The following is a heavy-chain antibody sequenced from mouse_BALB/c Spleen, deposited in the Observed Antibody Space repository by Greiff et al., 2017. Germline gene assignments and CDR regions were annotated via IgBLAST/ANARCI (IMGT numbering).Heavy chain of an antibody. CDR2: IWAGGST. CDR3: ARAHYYGSSYLLAY. V-gene: IGHV2-9*02. Sequence: VHLVESGPGLVAPSQSLSITCTVSGFSLTSYGVHWVRQPPGKGLEWLGVIWAGGSTNYNSALMSRLSISKDNSKSQVFLKMNSLQTDDTAMYYCARAHYYGSSYLLAYWGQGTLVTVSA. CDR1: GFSLTSYG. D-gene: IGHD1-1*01. J-gene: IGHJ3*01.